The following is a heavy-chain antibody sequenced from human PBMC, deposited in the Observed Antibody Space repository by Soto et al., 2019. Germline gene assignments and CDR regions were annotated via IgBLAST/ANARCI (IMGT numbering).Heavy chain of an antibody. CDR1: GYRFIDYF. J-gene: IGHJ4*01. CDR2: INPISGGT. CDR3: VSGLRGXDLDC. D-gene: IGHD3-16*01. V-gene: IGHV1-2*07. Sequence: GASVKVSCNASGYRFIDYFIHWVRQAPGQGPEWMGSINPISGGTDYAHKFKGRVTMARDTSITTAYMEMSGLTSYDTAVYYCVSGLRGXDLDCWGKGT.